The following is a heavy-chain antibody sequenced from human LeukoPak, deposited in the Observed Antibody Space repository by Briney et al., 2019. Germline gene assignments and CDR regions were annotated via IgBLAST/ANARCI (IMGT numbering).Heavy chain of an antibody. D-gene: IGHD5-24*01. Sequence: GVLRLSCAASGFTFSSYGMHWVRQAPGKGLEWVAVISYDGSNKYYADSVKGRFTISRDNSKNTLYLQMNSLRAEDTAVYYCAKSARGLQLLGDFDYWGQGTLVTVSS. CDR1: GFTFSSYG. J-gene: IGHJ4*02. CDR2: ISYDGSNK. V-gene: IGHV3-30*18. CDR3: AKSARGLQLLGDFDY.